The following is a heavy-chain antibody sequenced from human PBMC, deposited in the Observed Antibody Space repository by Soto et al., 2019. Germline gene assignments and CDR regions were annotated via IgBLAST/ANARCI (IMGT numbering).Heavy chain of an antibody. CDR1: GGTFGNSA. CDR2: IIPSFATG. J-gene: IGHJ6*02. Sequence: QVQLVQSGAEVKKPGSSVKVSCKASGGTFGNSAISWVRQAPGQGLEWMGGIIPSFATGNSAPEFQGRLTITADKSTTTAYMELSSLRSEETAVYYCARCYYGSGSYWFYGMDVWGQGTTVTVSS. D-gene: IGHD3-10*01. V-gene: IGHV1-69*06. CDR3: ARCYYGSGSYWFYGMDV.